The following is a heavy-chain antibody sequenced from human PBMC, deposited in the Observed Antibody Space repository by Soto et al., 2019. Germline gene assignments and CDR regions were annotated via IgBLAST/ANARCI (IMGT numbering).Heavy chain of an antibody. CDR1: GGSFSGHY. CDR2: VNHRGST. CDR3: ARLPISGSYFESDY. J-gene: IGHJ4*02. Sequence: SETLSLTCAVYGGSFSGHYWSWIRQPPGKGLEWIGEVNHRGSTNYNPSLKSRVTISVDTSKNQFSLRLSSVTAADTAVYYCARLPISGSYFESDYLGQGTRVTVSS. V-gene: IGHV4-34*01. D-gene: IGHD1-26*01.